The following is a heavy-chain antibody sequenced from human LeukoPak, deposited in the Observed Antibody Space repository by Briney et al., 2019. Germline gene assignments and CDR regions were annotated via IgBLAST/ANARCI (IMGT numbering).Heavy chain of an antibody. J-gene: IGHJ4*02. CDR2: ISAYNGNT. V-gene: IGHV1-18*01. CDR3: ASAFSVAGTFDY. CDR1: GYTFTSYG. Sequence: VASVKVSCKASGYTFTSYGISWVRQAPGQGLEWMGWISAYNGNTNYAQKLQGRVTMTTDTSTSTAYMELRSLRSDDTAVYYCASAFSVAGTFDYWGQGTLVTVSS. D-gene: IGHD6-19*01.